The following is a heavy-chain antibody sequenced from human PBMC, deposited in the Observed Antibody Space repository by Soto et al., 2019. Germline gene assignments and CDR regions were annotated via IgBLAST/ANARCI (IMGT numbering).Heavy chain of an antibody. CDR2: ISGSGGST. Sequence: GGSLRLSCAASGFTFSSYTMSWVRQAPGKGLEWVSAISGSGGSTYYADSVKGRLTISRDNSKNTLYLQMNSLRAEDTAIYYCATRAVAADIWGQGTMVTVSS. V-gene: IGHV3-23*01. D-gene: IGHD6-13*01. CDR3: ATRAVAADI. J-gene: IGHJ3*02. CDR1: GFTFSSYT.